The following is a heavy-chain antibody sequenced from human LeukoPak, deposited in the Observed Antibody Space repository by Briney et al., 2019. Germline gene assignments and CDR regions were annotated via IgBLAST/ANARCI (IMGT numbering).Heavy chain of an antibody. D-gene: IGHD2-15*01. CDR2: IYSGGST. CDR3: ARGLGYCSGGSCYSHGY. J-gene: IGHJ4*02. Sequence: ETLSLTCSVSGVPISTYYWSWVRQAPGKGLEWVSVIYSGGSTYYADSVKGRFTISRDNSKNTLYLQMNSLRAEDTAVYYCARGLGYCSGGSCYSHGYWGQGTLVTVSS. CDR1: GVPISTYY. V-gene: IGHV3-66*01.